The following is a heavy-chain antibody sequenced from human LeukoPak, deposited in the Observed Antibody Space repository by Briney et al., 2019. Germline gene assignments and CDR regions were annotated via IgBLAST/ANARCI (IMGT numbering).Heavy chain of an antibody. CDR2: IKQDGSEK. CDR1: GFTFSTYW. Sequence: PGGSLRLSCAASGFTFSTYWMSWVRQAPGKGLEWVANIKQDGSEKHYGDSVRGRFTISRDNAKNSLYLQMNSLRAEDTALYFCARDTYDRSGYHFYYMDVWGKGTTVTVS. CDR3: ARDTYDRSGYHFYYMDV. V-gene: IGHV3-7*01. J-gene: IGHJ6*03. D-gene: IGHD3-22*01.